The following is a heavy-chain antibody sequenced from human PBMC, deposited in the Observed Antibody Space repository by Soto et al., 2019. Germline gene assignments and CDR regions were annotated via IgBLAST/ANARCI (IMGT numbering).Heavy chain of an antibody. D-gene: IGHD6-19*01. CDR3: ARWATWGEQWRTALNYYYYGMDV. CDR2: MHYTGFS. V-gene: IGHV4-59*02. J-gene: IGHJ6*02. CDR1: GDSVTSHY. Sequence: SETLSLTCSFSGDSVTSHYLTWIRQSPEKGLEWIGYMHYTGFSHYNPSLKSRLTISVDRSKNQFTLQLTSVTVEDTAVYYCARWATWGEQWRTALNYYYYGMDVWGQGTTVTVSS.